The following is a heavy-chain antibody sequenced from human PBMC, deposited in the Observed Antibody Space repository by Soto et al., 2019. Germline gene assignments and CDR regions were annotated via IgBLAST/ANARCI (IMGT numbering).Heavy chain of an antibody. D-gene: IGHD3-22*01. J-gene: IGHJ4*02. Sequence: GESLKISCKGSGYSFAGYWITWVRQKPGKGLEWMGRIDPSDSQTCYSPSFRGHVTISATKSITTAFLQWSSMRASDTAMYYCARQIYDSDNGPNFQYYFDSWGQGTPVPVSS. CDR2: IDPSDSQT. CDR1: GYSFAGYW. V-gene: IGHV5-10-1*01. CDR3: ARQIYDSDNGPNFQYYFDS.